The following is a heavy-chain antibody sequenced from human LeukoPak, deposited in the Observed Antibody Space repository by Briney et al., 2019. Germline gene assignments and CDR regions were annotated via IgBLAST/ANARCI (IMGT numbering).Heavy chain of an antibody. CDR3: AKATYSSSWNLYFDY. CDR1: GFTFSSYA. CDR2: ISGSGYST. J-gene: IGHJ4*02. V-gene: IGHV3-23*01. D-gene: IGHD6-13*01. Sequence: PGGSLRLSCAASGFTFSSYAMSWVRQAPGQGLEWVSIISGSGYSTYYADSVKGRFTISRDNSKNTLFLQMNSLRAEDTAVYYCAKATYSSSWNLYFDYWGQGTLVTVSS.